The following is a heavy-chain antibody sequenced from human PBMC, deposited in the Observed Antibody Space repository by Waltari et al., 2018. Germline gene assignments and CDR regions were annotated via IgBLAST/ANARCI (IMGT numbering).Heavy chain of an antibody. V-gene: IGHV4-4*07. CDR2: IYTSGST. Sequence: QVQLQESGPGLVKPSETLSLTCTVSGGSISSYYWSWIRQPAGTGLEWIGRIYTSGSTNYNPSLKSRVTMSVDTSKNQFSLKLSSVTAADTAVYYCARFTVTTSPPYYYYYMDVWGKGTTVTISS. J-gene: IGHJ6*03. CDR1: GGSISSYY. D-gene: IGHD4-4*01. CDR3: ARFTVTTSPPYYYYYMDV.